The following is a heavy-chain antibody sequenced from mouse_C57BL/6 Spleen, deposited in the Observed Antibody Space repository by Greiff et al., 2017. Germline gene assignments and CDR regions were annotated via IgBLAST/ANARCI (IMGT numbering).Heavy chain of an antibody. J-gene: IGHJ4*01. CDR1: GYSITSGYY. D-gene: IGHD4-1*01. CDR2: ISYDGSN. V-gene: IGHV3-6*01. CDR3: AKAPVLENYAMDD. Sequence: EVQLVESGPGLVKPSQSLSLTCSVTGYSITSGYYWYWIRQFPGNKLEWMGYISYDGSNNYNPSLKNRISITRDTSKNQFILKLNSVTTEDTATYNGAKAPVLENYAMDDWGQGTSVTVSS.